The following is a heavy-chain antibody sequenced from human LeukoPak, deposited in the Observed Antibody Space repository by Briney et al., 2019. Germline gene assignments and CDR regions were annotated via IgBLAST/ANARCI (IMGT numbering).Heavy chain of an antibody. D-gene: IGHD6-13*01. CDR3: AKSPGIAAAGYLDY. Sequence: GRSLRLSCAASGFTLDDYAMHWVRQAPGKGLEWVSGISWNSGSIGYADSVKGRFTISRDNAKNSLYLQMNSLRAEDTALYYCAKSPGIAAAGYLDYWGQGTLVTVSS. V-gene: IGHV3-9*01. CDR1: GFTLDDYA. J-gene: IGHJ4*02. CDR2: ISWNSGSI.